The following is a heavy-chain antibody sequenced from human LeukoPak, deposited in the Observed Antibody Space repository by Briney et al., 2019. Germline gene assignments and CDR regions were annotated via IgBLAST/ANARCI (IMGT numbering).Heavy chain of an antibody. Sequence: SETLSLTCTVSGGSISSGGYYWSWIRQHPGKGLEWVGYIYYSGSTYYNPSLKSRVTISVDTSKNQFSLKLSSVTAADTAVYYCARVVGKQQLDYWGQGTLVTVSS. CDR2: IYYSGST. V-gene: IGHV4-31*03. J-gene: IGHJ4*02. CDR3: ARVVGKQQLDY. D-gene: IGHD6-13*01. CDR1: GGSISSGGYY.